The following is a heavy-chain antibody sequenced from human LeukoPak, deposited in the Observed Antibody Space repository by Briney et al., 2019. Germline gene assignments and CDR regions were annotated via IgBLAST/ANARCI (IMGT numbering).Heavy chain of an antibody. J-gene: IGHJ3*02. CDR2: IYPGDSDT. CDR3: ARPRSHRMEAAFDI. V-gene: IGHV5-51*01. Sequence: GESLKISCKGSGYSFTSYWIGWVRQMPGKGLEWMGIIYPGDSDTRYSPSFQGQVTISADKSIRTAYLRRSSLKASDTAMYYCARPRSHRMEAAFDIWGQGTMVTVSS. CDR1: GYSFTSYW. D-gene: IGHD2-15*01.